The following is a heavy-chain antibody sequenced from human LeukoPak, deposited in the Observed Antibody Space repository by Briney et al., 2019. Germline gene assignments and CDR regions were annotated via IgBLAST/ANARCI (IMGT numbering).Heavy chain of an antibody. V-gene: IGHV3-9*01. J-gene: IGHJ4*02. CDR1: GFSVSNYY. D-gene: IGHD7-27*01. Sequence: AGGSLRLSCAASGFSVSNYYMNWVRQPPGKGLEWVSGISWNSGSIGYADSVKGRFTISRDNAKNSLYLQMNSLRAEDTALYYCAKVPLGTYYFDYWGQGTLVTVSS. CDR3: AKVPLGTYYFDY. CDR2: ISWNSGSI.